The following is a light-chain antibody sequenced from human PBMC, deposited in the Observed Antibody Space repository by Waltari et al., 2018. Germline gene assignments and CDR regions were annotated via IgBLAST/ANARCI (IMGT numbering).Light chain of an antibody. CDR2: GAS. CDR1: QSVRSN. V-gene: IGKV3-15*01. Sequence: EIVMPQSPATLSVSPGERATLSCRASQSVRSNLAWYQQKPGQAPRLLIYGASTRATGVPDRISGSGSGTEFTLTISSLQSEDFAVYFCQQYNDWPPITFGQGTRLEIK. J-gene: IGKJ5*01. CDR3: QQYNDWPPIT.